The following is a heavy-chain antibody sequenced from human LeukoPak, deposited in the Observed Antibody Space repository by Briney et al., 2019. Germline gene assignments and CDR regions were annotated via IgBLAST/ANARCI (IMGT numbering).Heavy chain of an antibody. CDR3: ARSPHIIWYFFDY. CDR2: ITPNSGDT. V-gene: IGHV1-2*02. CDR1: GYTVTGYY. D-gene: IGHD3-10*01. J-gene: IGHJ4*02. Sequence: GASVKVSCKASGYTVTGYYIHWVRQAPGQGLEWMGWITPNSGDTNYSQKFQGRVSMTRETSISTGNMELSSLTSDDTAVYYCARSPHIIWYFFDYWGQGSLVTVSS.